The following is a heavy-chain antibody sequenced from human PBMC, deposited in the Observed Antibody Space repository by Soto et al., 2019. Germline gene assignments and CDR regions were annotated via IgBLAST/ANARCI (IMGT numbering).Heavy chain of an antibody. CDR2: MYHSGST. D-gene: IGHD5-18*01. CDR1: GGSISSGGYS. J-gene: IGHJ4*02. CDR3: ARHGAIYSNSWYDFDY. Sequence: SETLSLTCAVSGGSISSGGYSWSWIRQPPGKGLEWIGYMYHSGSTNYNPSLKSRVTISVDTSKNQFSLKLTSVTAADTAVYYCARHGAIYSNSWYDFDYWGQGTLVTVSS. V-gene: IGHV4-30-2*01.